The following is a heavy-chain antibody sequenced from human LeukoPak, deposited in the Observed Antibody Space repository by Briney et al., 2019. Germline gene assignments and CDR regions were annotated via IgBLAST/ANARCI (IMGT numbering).Heavy chain of an antibody. Sequence: PETLSLTCAVSGGSISTTNWWSWVRQPPGKGLEWIGEIYHSGTTNYNPSLQSRVTISVDKSKNQFSLKLNSVTAADTAVYYCAKSGSYYYGMDVWGQGTTVTVSS. CDR1: GGSISTTNW. J-gene: IGHJ6*02. CDR2: IYHSGTT. CDR3: AKSGSYYYGMDV. V-gene: IGHV4-4*03. D-gene: IGHD1-26*01.